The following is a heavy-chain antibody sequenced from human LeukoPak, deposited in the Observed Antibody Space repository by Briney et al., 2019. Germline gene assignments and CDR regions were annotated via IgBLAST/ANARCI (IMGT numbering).Heavy chain of an antibody. CDR3: ARDRRGLGYCSGGSCLLYYYYGMDV. Sequence: PGGSLRLSCAASGFTFSDYYMSWIRQAPGKGLEWVSYISSSGSTIYYADSVKGRFTISRDNAKNSLYLQMNSLRAGDTAVYYCARDRRGLGYCSGGSCLLYYYYGMDVWGQGTTVTVSS. CDR1: GFTFSDYY. J-gene: IGHJ6*02. V-gene: IGHV3-11*01. CDR2: ISSSGSTI. D-gene: IGHD2-15*01.